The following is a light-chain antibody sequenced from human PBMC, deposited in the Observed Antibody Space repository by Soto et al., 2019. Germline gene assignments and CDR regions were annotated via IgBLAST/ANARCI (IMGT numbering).Light chain of an antibody. J-gene: IGLJ1*01. CDR2: DVS. CDR1: SSDVGGYNY. Sequence: QSVLTQPACVCGSPGQSITISCTGTSSDVGGYNYVSWYQQHPGKAPKLMIYDVSNRPSGVSNRFSGTKSGNTASLTISGLQAEDEADYYCSSYTSSSTRVFGTGTKVTVL. V-gene: IGLV2-14*01. CDR3: SSYTSSSTRV.